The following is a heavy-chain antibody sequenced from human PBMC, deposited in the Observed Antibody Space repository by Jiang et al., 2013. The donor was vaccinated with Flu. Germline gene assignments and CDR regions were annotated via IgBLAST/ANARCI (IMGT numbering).Heavy chain of an antibody. Sequence: LEWIGYIYYSGXTYXNPSLKSRVTISVDTSKNQFSLKLSSVTAADTAVYYCARAGDIVVVPSFDYWGQGTLVTVSS. J-gene: IGHJ4*02. CDR3: ARAGDIVVVPSFDY. CDR2: IYYSGXT. D-gene: IGHD2-2*01. V-gene: IGHV4-31*02.